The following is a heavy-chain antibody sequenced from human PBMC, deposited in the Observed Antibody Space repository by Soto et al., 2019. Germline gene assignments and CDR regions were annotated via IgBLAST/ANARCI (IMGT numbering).Heavy chain of an antibody. J-gene: IGHJ5*02. D-gene: IGHD2-2*01. Sequence: SETLSLTCTVSGGSISSGGYYWSWIRQHPGKGLEWIGYIYYSGTTYYNPSLKSRVTVSVDTSKNQFSLKLSSVSAADTALYYCARCSLVVVPAPGFDPWGRGTLVTVSS. CDR3: ARCSLVVVPAPGFDP. CDR1: GGSISSGGYY. CDR2: IYYSGTT. V-gene: IGHV4-31*03.